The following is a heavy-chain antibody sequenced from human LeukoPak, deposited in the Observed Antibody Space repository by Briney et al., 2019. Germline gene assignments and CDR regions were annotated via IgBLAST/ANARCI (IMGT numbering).Heavy chain of an antibody. Sequence: PGGSLRLSCAASGFTFNSYAFNWVRQAPGKGVEWVSYISSSSNVIYYTDSVKGRFTISRDNARNLLSLPMNSLRAEDTAVYYCARGDPIYAFCSGGDYWGEGSVVSVSS. CDR2: ISSSSNVI. V-gene: IGHV3-48*01. CDR3: ARGDPIYAFCSGGDY. D-gene: IGHD3-3*01. J-gene: IGHJ4*02. CDR1: GFTFNSYA.